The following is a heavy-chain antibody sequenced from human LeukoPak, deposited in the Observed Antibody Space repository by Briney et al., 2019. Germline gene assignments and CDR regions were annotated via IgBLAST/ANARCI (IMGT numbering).Heavy chain of an antibody. CDR1: GFTFSGYS. V-gene: IGHV3-21*01. Sequence: GGSLRLSCAASGFTFSGYSMNWVRQAPGKGLEWVSSIGSNSYTYYAVSVKGRFTISRDSAKNSVYLEMNSLRAEDTAVYYCARDPMDESPWAQGTLVTVSS. J-gene: IGHJ5*02. CDR3: ARDPMDESP. CDR2: IGSNSYT. D-gene: IGHD3/OR15-3a*01.